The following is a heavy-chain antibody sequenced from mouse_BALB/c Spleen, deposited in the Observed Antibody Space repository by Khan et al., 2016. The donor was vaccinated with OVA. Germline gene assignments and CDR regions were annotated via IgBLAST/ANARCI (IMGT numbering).Heavy chain of an antibody. V-gene: IGHV3-2*02. CDR3: ARGNYFGYALDY. CDR1: GYSITSNYA. J-gene: IGHJ4*01. D-gene: IGHD1-1*01. Sequence: EVQLQESGPGLVKPSQSLSLTCTVNGYSITSNYAWNWIRQFPGNKLEWMGYLSYSGSTNYNPSLKSRLSTTRDTSKNQFFLLLPSVTTEGSAPYDGARGNYFGYALDYWGQGTSVTVSS. CDR2: LSYSGST.